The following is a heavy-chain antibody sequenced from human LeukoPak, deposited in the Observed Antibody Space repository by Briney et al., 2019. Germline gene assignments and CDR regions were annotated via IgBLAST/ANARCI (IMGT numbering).Heavy chain of an antibody. D-gene: IGHD6-19*01. Sequence: ASVKVSCKVSGYTLTELSMHWVRQAPGKGLEWMGGFDPEDGETIYAQKFQGRVTMTEDTSTSTAYMELRSLRSDDTAVYYCARGTRSGWYLAAEYFQHWGQGTLVTVSS. CDR3: ARGTRSGWYLAAEYFQH. CDR1: GYTLTELS. J-gene: IGHJ1*01. V-gene: IGHV1-24*01. CDR2: FDPEDGET.